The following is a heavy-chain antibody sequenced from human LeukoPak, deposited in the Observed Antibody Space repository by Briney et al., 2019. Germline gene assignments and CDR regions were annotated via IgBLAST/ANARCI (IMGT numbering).Heavy chain of an antibody. J-gene: IGHJ5*02. D-gene: IGHD2-2*01. Sequence: GGSLRLSCAASGFTFSSYAMSWVRQAPGKGLEWASAISGSGGSTYYADSVKGRFTISRDNSKNTLYLQMNSLRAEDTAVYYCAKGGRYQHIERDWFDPWGQGTLVTVSS. V-gene: IGHV3-23*01. CDR3: AKGGRYQHIERDWFDP. CDR2: ISGSGGST. CDR1: GFTFSSYA.